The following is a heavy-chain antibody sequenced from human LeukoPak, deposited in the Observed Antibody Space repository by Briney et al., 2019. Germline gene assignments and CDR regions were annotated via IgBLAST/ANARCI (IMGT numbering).Heavy chain of an antibody. CDR1: GFTFSSYA. CDR3: AKDRGSYGSGDLFDY. J-gene: IGHJ4*02. CDR2: ISYDGSNK. D-gene: IGHD3-10*01. V-gene: IGHV3-30*18. Sequence: GGSLRLSCAASGFTFSSYAMSWVRQAPGKGLEWVAVISYDGSNKYYADSVKGRFTISRDNSKNTLYLQMNSLRAEDTAVYYCAKDRGSYGSGDLFDYWGQGTLVTVSS.